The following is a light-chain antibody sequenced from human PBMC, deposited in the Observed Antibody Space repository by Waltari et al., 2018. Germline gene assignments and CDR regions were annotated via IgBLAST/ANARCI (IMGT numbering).Light chain of an antibody. V-gene: IGKV3-15*01. CDR3: LQRSNWPWT. Sequence: EIVMTQSPATLSLSPGERPTPSCRASQSVSSSLAWYQQKPGQAPRLLIYGASSRATGIPDRFSGSGSGTDFTLTISSLEPEDVAVYYCLQRSNWPWTFGQGTKVEIK. J-gene: IGKJ1*01. CDR2: GAS. CDR1: QSVSSS.